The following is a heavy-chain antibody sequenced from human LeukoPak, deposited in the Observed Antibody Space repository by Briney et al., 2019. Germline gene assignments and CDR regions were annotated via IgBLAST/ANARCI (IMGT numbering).Heavy chain of an antibody. D-gene: IGHD3-10*01. CDR3: ARDHLPPGGSGSYYIPVY. Sequence: ASVKVSCKVSGYTVTEFSIHWVRQAPGQGLEWMGWINPNSGGTNYAQKFQGRVTMTRDTSISTAYMELSRLRSDDTAVYYCARDHLPPGGSGSYYIPVYWGQGTLVTVSS. CDR2: INPNSGGT. CDR1: GYTVTEFS. V-gene: IGHV1-2*02. J-gene: IGHJ4*02.